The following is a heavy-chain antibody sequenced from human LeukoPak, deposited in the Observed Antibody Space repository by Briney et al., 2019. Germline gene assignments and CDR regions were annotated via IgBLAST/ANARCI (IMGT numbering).Heavy chain of an antibody. CDR3: ARAYGDYEMDV. V-gene: IGHV3-30*04. Sequence: GGSLRLSCAASGFTFSSYAMHWVRQAPGKGLEWVAVISYDGSNKYYADSVKGRFTISRDNSKNTLYLQMNSLRAEDTAVYYCARAYGDYEMDVWGQGTTVTVSS. CDR1: GFTFSSYA. CDR2: ISYDGSNK. D-gene: IGHD4-17*01. J-gene: IGHJ6*02.